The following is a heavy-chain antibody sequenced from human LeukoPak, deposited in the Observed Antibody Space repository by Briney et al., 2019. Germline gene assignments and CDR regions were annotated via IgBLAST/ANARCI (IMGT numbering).Heavy chain of an antibody. J-gene: IGHJ4*02. CDR2: ISSSGSTI. CDR3: ARAYYYDSSGFDY. V-gene: IGHV3-11*01. Sequence: LSLTCTVSGGSISSYYMSWIRQAPGKGLEWVSYISSSGSTIYYADSVKGRFTISRDNAKNSLYLQMNSLRAEDTAVYYCARAYYYDSSGFDYWGQGTLVTVSS. CDR1: GGSISSYY. D-gene: IGHD3-22*01.